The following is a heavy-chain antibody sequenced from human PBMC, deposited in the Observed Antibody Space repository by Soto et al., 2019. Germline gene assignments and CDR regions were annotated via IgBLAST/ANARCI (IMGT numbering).Heavy chain of an antibody. Sequence: QLRLQESGPGLVRPSETLSLTCTVSGDSISTSNYYWGWIRQPPGEGLEWIGHIFYIGGTYYNPSVKSRVTISVDTSKNQFSLKLSSITAADTSVYFCARRGGGDYLFDSWGQGMLVTVSS. D-gene: IGHD4-17*01. CDR3: ARRGGGDYLFDS. V-gene: IGHV4-39*01. CDR1: GDSISTSNYY. J-gene: IGHJ4*02. CDR2: IFYIGGT.